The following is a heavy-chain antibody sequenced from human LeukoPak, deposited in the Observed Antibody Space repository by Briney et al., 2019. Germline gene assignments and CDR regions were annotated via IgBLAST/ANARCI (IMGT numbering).Heavy chain of an antibody. D-gene: IGHD5-24*01. J-gene: IGHJ4*02. CDR3: ARSVVGRWLQSAIDY. V-gene: IGHV3-30-3*01. CDR2: ISYDGSNK. CDR1: GFTFSSYA. Sequence: GGSLRLSCAASGFTFSSYAMHWVGQAPGKGLEWVAVISYDGSNKYYADSVKGRFTISRDNSKNTLYLQMNSLRAEDTAVYYCARSVVGRWLQSAIDYWGQGTLVTVSS.